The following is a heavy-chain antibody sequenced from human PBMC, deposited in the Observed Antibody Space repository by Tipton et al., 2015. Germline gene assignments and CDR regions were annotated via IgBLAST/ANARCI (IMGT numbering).Heavy chain of an antibody. CDR3: ARARGRHGGLFDS. Sequence: TLSLTCAVSAYSISSDYYWGWIRQPPGKGLEWFGSISHSGNTNYNPSLKSRVTISVDTSKTQFSLKMSSVTASDTAVYYCARARGRHGGLFDSWGQGILVTVSS. V-gene: IGHV4-38-2*01. D-gene: IGHD4-23*01. J-gene: IGHJ4*02. CDR1: AYSISSDYY. CDR2: ISHSGNT.